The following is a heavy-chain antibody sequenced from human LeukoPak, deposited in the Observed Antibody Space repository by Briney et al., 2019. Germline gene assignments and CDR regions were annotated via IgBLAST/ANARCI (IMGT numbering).Heavy chain of an antibody. D-gene: IGHD2-8*01. CDR1: GFTFSSYS. V-gene: IGHV3-21*04. J-gene: IGHJ4*02. Sequence: TGGSLRLSCAASGFTFSSYSMNWVRQAPGKGLEWVSSISSSSSYIYYADSVKGRFTISRDNFNNTLYLQVSSLRADDTAVYYCAKVLTRGESCSNGVCSGAFDSWGQGILVTVSS. CDR2: ISSSSSYI. CDR3: AKVLTRGESCSNGVCSGAFDS.